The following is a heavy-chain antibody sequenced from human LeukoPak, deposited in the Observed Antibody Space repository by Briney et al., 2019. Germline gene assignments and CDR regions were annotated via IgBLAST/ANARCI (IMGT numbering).Heavy chain of an antibody. CDR2: ISGSGVVT. V-gene: IGHV3-23*01. D-gene: IGHD3-22*01. CDR1: GFIFSNYA. J-gene: IGHJ4*02. Sequence: GGSLRLSCAPSGFIFSNYAMGWVRQAPGKGLEWVSAISGSGVVTWYADSVKGWFSVSRDNSRNTLYLEMDNLRGEDTATYYCTKGSGWLLIDYWGQGTPVTVSS. CDR3: TKGSGWLLIDY.